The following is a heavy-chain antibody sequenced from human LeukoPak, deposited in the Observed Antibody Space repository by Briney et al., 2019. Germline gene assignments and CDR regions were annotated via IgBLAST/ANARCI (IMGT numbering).Heavy chain of an antibody. CDR2: ISWDGGST. D-gene: IGHD3/OR15-3a*01. Sequence: PGGSLRLSCAASGFTFDDYTMHWVRQAPGKGMEWVSLISWDGGSTYYADSVKGRFTISRDNSENTLYLQMNSLRAEDTAVYYCAKNSGPNWFDPWGQGTLVTVSS. CDR1: GFTFDDYT. CDR3: AKNSGPNWFDP. J-gene: IGHJ5*02. V-gene: IGHV3-43*01.